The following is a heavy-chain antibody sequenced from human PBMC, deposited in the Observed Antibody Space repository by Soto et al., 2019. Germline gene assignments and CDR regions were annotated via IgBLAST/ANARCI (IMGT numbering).Heavy chain of an antibody. V-gene: IGHV4-59*01. CDR2: IYYSGST. Sequence: QVQLQESGPGLVKPSKTLSLTCTVSGGSISSYYWSWIRQPPGKGLEWIGYIYYSGSTNYNPSLKSRVTIAVDTAKNQFSLKLSSVTAADTAVYYCARPHGGSSGWDHWFDPWGQGTLVTVSS. CDR1: GGSISSYY. CDR3: ARPHGGSSGWDHWFDP. D-gene: IGHD6-25*01. J-gene: IGHJ5*02.